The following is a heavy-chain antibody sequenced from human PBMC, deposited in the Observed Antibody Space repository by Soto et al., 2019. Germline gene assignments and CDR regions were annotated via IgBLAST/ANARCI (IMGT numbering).Heavy chain of an antibody. J-gene: IGHJ4*02. CDR3: SRDPRLADY. V-gene: IGHV3-11*01. CDR1: GFTFSDHY. D-gene: IGHD6-25*01. Sequence: QVQLVESGGGLVKPGGSLRLSCAASGFTFSDHYMTWIRQAPGKGPEWLSYISGGGDIISYADSVKGRFIISRDNAKRSLYLQMNSLTVEDTAVYYCSRDPRLADYWGQGTLGTVSS. CDR2: ISGGGDII.